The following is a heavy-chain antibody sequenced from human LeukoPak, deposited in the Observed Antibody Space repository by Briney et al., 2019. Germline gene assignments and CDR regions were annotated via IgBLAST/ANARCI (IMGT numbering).Heavy chain of an antibody. J-gene: IGHJ5*02. CDR1: GGSFSGYY. CDR3: ARDLSGSHQLNWFDP. Sequence: KPSETLSLTCAVSGGSFSGYYWSWIRQPPGKGLEWIGEINHSGSTNYNPSLKRRVTISVDTSKNQFSLKLSSVTAADTAVYYCARDLSGSHQLNWFDPWGQGTLVTVSS. V-gene: IGHV4-34*01. CDR2: INHSGST. D-gene: IGHD3-10*01.